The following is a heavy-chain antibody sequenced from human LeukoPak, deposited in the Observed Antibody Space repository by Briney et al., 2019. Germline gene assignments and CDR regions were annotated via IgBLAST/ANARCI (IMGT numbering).Heavy chain of an antibody. CDR2: IYYSGST. CDR1: SGSISSYY. J-gene: IGHJ5*02. CDR3: ARGRYWNDR. Sequence: PSETLSLTCTVSSGSISSYYWSWIRQPPGKGLEWIGYIYYSGSTNYNPSLKSRVTMSVDTSKNQFSLKLSFVTAADTAVYYCARGRYWNDRWGQGTLVTVSS. V-gene: IGHV4-59*12.